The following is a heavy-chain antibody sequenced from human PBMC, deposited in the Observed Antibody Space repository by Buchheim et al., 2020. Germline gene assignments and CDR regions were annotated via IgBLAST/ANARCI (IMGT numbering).Heavy chain of an antibody. Sequence: EVLLLESGGDLVQPGGSLRLSCAVSGFTFSTYGMSWVRQAPGKGLEWLSGITASGSSTYYADSVKGRFTISRDNSMNTLYLQMRSLRVEDTAVYYCAAFSSSRLWGQGTL. CDR1: GFTFSTYG. CDR3: AAFSSSRL. V-gene: IGHV3-23*01. D-gene: IGHD2-2*01. CDR2: ITASGSST. J-gene: IGHJ4*02.